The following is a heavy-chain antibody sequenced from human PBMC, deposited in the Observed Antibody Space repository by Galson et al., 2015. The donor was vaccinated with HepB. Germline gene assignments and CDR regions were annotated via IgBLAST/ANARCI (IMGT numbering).Heavy chain of an antibody. J-gene: IGHJ4*02. CDR3: ARDWRDPNSSGWYETPDY. V-gene: IGHV3-30*04. Sequence: SLRLSCAASGFTFSSYAMHWVRQAPGKGLEWVAVISYDGSNKYYADSVKGRFTISRDNSKNTLYLQMNSLRAEDTAVYYCARDWRDPNSSGWYETPDYWGQGTLVTVSS. CDR2: ISYDGSNK. D-gene: IGHD6-19*01. CDR1: GFTFSSYA.